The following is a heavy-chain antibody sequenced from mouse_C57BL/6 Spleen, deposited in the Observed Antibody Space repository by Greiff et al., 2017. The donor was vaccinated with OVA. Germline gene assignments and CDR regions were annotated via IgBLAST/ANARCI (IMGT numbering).Heavy chain of an antibody. V-gene: IGHV1-22*01. J-gene: IGHJ3*01. CDR3: ARSNYSNYDWFAY. CDR2: INPNNGGT. Sequence: VQLQQSGPELVKPGASVKMSCKASGYTFTDYNMHWVKQSHGKSLEWIGYINPNNGGTSYNQKFKGKATLTVNKSSSTAYMELRSLTSEDSAVYYCARSNYSNYDWFAYWGQGTLVTVSA. CDR1: GYTFTDYN. D-gene: IGHD2-5*01.